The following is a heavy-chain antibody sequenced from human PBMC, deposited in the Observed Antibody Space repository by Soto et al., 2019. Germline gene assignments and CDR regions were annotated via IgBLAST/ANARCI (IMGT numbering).Heavy chain of an antibody. CDR3: VVDSNGYCSGGSCPDDAFDI. Sequence: PGESLKISCKGSGYSFTSYWIGWVRQMPGKGLEWMGIIYPGDSDTRYSPSFQGQVTISADKSISTAYLQWSSLKASDTAMYYCVVDSNGYCSGGSCPDDAFDIWGQGTMVTVSS. CDR1: GYSFTSYW. J-gene: IGHJ3*02. V-gene: IGHV5-51*01. CDR2: IYPGDSDT. D-gene: IGHD2-15*01.